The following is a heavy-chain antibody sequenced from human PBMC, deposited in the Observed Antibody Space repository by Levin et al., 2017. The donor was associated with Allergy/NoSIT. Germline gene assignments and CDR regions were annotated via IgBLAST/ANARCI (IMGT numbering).Heavy chain of an antibody. CDR1: GGSISSSSYY. V-gene: IGHV4-39*01. J-gene: IGHJ4*02. Sequence: ESLKISCTVSGGSISSSSYYWGWIRQPPGKGLEWIGSIYYSGSTYYNPSLKSRVTISVDTSKNQFSLKLSSVTAADTAVYYCARRGVRGVGWGQGTLVTVSS. CDR3: ARRGVRGVG. D-gene: IGHD3-10*01. CDR2: IYYSGST.